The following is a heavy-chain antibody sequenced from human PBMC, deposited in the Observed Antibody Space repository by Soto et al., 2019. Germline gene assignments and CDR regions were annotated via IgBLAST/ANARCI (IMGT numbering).Heavy chain of an antibody. V-gene: IGHV3-48*02. Sequence: EVQLVESGGGLVQPGGSLRLSCAASGVTFSSYSMNWVRQAPGKGLEWVSYISSSSSTIYYADSVKGRFTISRDNAKNSLYLQMNGLREEDTAVYYCASGLGTVGHWLVRYCYGMDVWGQGTTVTVSS. CDR3: ASGLGTVGHWLVRYCYGMDV. CDR2: ISSSSSTI. D-gene: IGHD6-19*01. CDR1: GVTFSSYS. J-gene: IGHJ6*02.